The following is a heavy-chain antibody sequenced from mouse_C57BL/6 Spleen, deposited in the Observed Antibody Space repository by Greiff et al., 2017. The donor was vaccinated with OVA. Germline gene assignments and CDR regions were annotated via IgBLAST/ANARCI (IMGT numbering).Heavy chain of an antibody. V-gene: IGHV1-69*01. J-gene: IGHJ1*03. CDR2: IDPSDSYT. CDR3: ARWGNWYFGG. Sequence: QVQLQQPGAELVMPGASVKLSCKASGYTFTSYWMHWVKQRPGQGLEWIGEIDPSDSYTNYNQKFKGKSTLTVDKSSSTAYMQLSSLTSEDSAVYYCARWGNWYFGGWGTGATVTVSS. CDR1: GYTFTSYW.